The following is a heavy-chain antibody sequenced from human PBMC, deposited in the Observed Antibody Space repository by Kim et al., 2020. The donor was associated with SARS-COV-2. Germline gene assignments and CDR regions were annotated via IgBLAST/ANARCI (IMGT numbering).Heavy chain of an antibody. V-gene: IGHV3-49*02. CDR3: SRGLYDF. J-gene: IGHJ4*02. CDR2: GGTT. D-gene: IGHD3-16*01. Sequence: GGTTDYPASVKGKFTISRDESRRSAYLRMISLQTDDTAVYYCSRGLYDFWGQGTRVTVSS.